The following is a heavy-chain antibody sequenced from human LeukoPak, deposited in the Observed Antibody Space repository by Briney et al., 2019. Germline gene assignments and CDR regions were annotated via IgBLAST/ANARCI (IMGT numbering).Heavy chain of an antibody. CDR3: ARGPVSTHGMDV. V-gene: IGHV1-8*01. CDR1: AYTSTSYD. CDR2: KNPNSGRT. D-gene: IGHD2-2*01. J-gene: IGHJ6*02. Sequence: ASVKVACKASAYTSTSYDINWVRQATGQGLEWMGWKNPNSGRTGFAQKFQGRLTMTTNTSISTAYMELSSLTSEDTAVYYCARGPVSTHGMDVWGQGTTVTVSS.